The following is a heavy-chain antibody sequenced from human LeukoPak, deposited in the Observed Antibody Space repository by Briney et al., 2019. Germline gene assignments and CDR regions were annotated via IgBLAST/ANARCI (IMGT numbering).Heavy chain of an antibody. V-gene: IGHV3-23*01. J-gene: IGHJ4*02. Sequence: GGSLRLSCAASGFTFSSFAMNWVRQAPGKGLEWVSTISGTGDSTNYADSVKGRFTISRDNSKITLPPQLNSLRAEDTAVYYCAKDYSSGWYDYWGQGTLVTVSS. CDR1: GFTFSSFA. CDR2: ISGTGDST. CDR3: AKDYSSGWYDY. D-gene: IGHD6-19*01.